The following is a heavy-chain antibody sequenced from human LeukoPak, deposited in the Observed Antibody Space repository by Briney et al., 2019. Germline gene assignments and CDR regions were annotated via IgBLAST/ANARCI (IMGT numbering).Heavy chain of an antibody. D-gene: IGHD7-27*01. V-gene: IGHV1-8*01. CDR2: MNPDTGNT. CDR1: GYTFTSHH. Sequence: ASVKVSCKASGYTFTSHHINWVRQAAGHGLEWMGWMNPDTGNTAYAQKFQARVTMTWDTSISTGYMELGSLRSEDTAVYYCARGRPTNLGGIYWGQGTLVTVSS. J-gene: IGHJ4*02. CDR3: ARGRPTNLGGIY.